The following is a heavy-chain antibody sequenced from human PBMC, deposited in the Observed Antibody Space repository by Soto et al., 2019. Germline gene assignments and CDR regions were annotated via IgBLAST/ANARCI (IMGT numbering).Heavy chain of an antibody. CDR2: ISGSGGST. V-gene: IGHV3-23*01. J-gene: IGHJ4*02. D-gene: IGHD1-26*01. CDR3: AKDGLVGATSEY. CDR1: GFTFSSYA. Sequence: LRLSCAASGFTFSSYAMSWVRQAPGKGLEWVSAISGSGGSTYHADSVKGRFTISRDNSKNTLYLQMNSLRAEDTAVYYCAKDGLVGATSEYWGQGTLVTVSS.